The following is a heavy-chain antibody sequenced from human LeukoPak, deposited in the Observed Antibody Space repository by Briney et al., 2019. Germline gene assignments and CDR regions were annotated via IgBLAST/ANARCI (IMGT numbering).Heavy chain of an antibody. D-gene: IGHD6-13*01. V-gene: IGHV3-30*18. CDR3: AKAVAAAGIPAFGY. CDR2: ISYDGSNK. Sequence: GGSLRLSCAASGFTFSSYGMHWVRQAPGKGLEWVAVISYDGSNKYYADSVKGRFTISRDNSKNTLYLQMNSLRAEDTAVYYCAKAVAAAGIPAFGYWGQGTLVAVSS. J-gene: IGHJ4*02. CDR1: GFTFSSYG.